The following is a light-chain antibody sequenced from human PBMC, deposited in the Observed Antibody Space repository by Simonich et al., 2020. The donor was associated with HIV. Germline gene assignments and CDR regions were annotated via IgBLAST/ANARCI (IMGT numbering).Light chain of an antibody. CDR1: QSVLYSSNNKNY. V-gene: IGKV4-1*01. CDR2: WAS. J-gene: IGKJ3*01. Sequence: DIVMTQSPDSLAVSLGERATINCKSSQSVLYSSNNKNYLACYQQKPGQPPKPIIYWASTRESGVPDRFSGSGSGTDFTLTISSLQAEDVAVYYCQQYYSTPFTFGPGTKVDIK. CDR3: QQYYSTPFT.